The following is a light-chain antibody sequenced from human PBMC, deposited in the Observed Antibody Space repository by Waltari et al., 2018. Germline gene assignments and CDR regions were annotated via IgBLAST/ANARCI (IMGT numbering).Light chain of an antibody. CDR3: SSPTSSSTLV. J-gene: IGLJ3*02. CDR1: SSDVGAYNY. CDR2: EVN. Sequence: ITISCTGTSSDVGAYNYVSWYQQHPDKAPKLIISEVNNRPSGVSNRFSGSKSGNTASLTISGLQAEDEADYYCSSPTSSSTLVFGGGTKLTVL. V-gene: IGLV2-14*01.